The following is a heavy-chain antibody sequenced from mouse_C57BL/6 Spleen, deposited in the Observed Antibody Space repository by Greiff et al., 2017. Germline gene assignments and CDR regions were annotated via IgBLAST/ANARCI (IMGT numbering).Heavy chain of an antibody. V-gene: IGHV2-5*01. CDR2: IWRGGST. Sequence: QVQLKESGPGLVQPSQSLSITCTVSGFSLTSYGVHWVRQSPGKGLEWLGVIWRGGSTDYNAAVMSRLSITKDNSKSQVFFKMNSLQADDTAIYYCAKANYGSSSFAYWGQGTLVTVSA. CDR3: AKANYGSSSFAY. CDR1: GFSLTSYG. J-gene: IGHJ3*01. D-gene: IGHD1-1*01.